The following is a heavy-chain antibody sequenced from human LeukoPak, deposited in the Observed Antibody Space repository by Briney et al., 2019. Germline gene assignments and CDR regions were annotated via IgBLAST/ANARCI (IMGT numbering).Heavy chain of an antibody. CDR1: GGSISSSSYY. V-gene: IGHV4-39*01. D-gene: IGHD6-19*01. Sequence: PSETLSLTCTVSGGSISSSSYYWGWIRQPPGKGLEWIGSICYSGSTYYNPSLKRRVTISVDTSKNQFSLKLSSVTAADTAVYYCARHLAVAGADAFDIWGQGTMVTVSS. CDR2: ICYSGST. CDR3: ARHLAVAGADAFDI. J-gene: IGHJ3*02.